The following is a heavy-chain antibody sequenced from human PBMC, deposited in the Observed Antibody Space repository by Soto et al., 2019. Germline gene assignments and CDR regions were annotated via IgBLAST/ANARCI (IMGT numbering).Heavy chain of an antibody. D-gene: IGHD4-17*01. V-gene: IGHV3-7*01. J-gene: IGHJ5*02. CDR1: GFTFSTSW. Sequence: GGSLRLSCAASGFTFSTSWMSWVRQAPGKGLEWVANKKQEGNEKHYVESVKGRFTISRDNAKSSLYLQMNNLRVEDTAVYYCAKTGTSTNFDPWGQGTLVTVSS. CDR3: AKTGTSTNFDP. CDR2: KKQEGNEK.